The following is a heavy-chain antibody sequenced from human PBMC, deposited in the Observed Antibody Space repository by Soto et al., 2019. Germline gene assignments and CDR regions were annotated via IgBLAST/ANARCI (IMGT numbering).Heavy chain of an antibody. CDR1: GGSFSGYY. CDR2: INHSGST. J-gene: IGHJ5*02. D-gene: IGHD3-3*01. V-gene: IGHV4-34*01. Sequence: SETLSLTCAVYGGSFSGYYWSWIRQPPGKGLEWIGEINHSGSTNYNPSLKSRVTISVDTSKNQFSLKLSSVTAADTAVYYCARQQYDFWSGYYTGGFDPWGQGTLVTVSS. CDR3: ARQQYDFWSGYYTGGFDP.